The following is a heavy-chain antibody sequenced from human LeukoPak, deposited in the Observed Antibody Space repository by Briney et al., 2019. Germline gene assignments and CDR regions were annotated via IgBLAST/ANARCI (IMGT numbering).Heavy chain of an antibody. J-gene: IGHJ4*02. CDR3: ARRRAGAATLGFDY. V-gene: IGHV1-46*01. CDR1: RYTFTNYY. Sequence: ASVKVSCKASRYTFTNYYMHWVRQAPGQGLEWMGIINPSGGSTRYEQKFQGRVTMTRDMSTSTVYMELSSLTSEDTAVYYCARRRAGAATLGFDYWGQGTLVTVSS. CDR2: INPSGGST. D-gene: IGHD6-13*01.